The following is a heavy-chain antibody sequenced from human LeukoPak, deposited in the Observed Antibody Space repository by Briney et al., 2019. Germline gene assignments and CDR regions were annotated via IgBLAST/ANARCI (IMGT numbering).Heavy chain of an antibody. J-gene: IGHJ4*02. D-gene: IGHD2/OR15-2a*01. CDR1: GFTVRSNY. CDR3: AKASSNYFYYFEY. V-gene: IGHV3-66*02. CDR2: IYSGGST. Sequence: PGGSLRLSCAGSGFTVRSNYMNWVRQAPGKGLEWVSVIYSGGSTYYADSVKGRFTLSRDNSKNTLYLQTNTLRDEDTAVYYCAKASSNYFYYFEYWGQGTLVTVSS.